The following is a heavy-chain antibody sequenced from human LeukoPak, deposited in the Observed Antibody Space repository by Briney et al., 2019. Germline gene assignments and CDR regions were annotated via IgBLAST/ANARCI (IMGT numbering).Heavy chain of an antibody. J-gene: IGHJ6*02. V-gene: IGHV4-39*01. CDR1: GGSISSSSYY. CDR2: IYYSGST. D-gene: IGHD5-18*01. CDR3: ARQSNVDTAMITYYYYGMDV. Sequence: SETLSLTCTVSGGSISSSSYYWGWIRQPPGTGLGWIGSIYYSGSTYYNPSLKSRVTISVDTSKNQFSLKLSSVTAADTAVYYCARQSNVDTAMITYYYYGMDVWGQGTTVTVSS.